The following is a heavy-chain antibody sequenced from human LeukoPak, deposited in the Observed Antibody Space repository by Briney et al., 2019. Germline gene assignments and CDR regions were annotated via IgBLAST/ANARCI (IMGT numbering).Heavy chain of an antibody. CDR2: VYYTGST. CDR1: GGSISTNSYY. Sequence: SETLSLTCTVSGGSISTNSYYWGWIRQPPGKGLEWIGTVYYTGSTYYNPSLNTRVTMSVDTSKNQFSLKLSSVTAADTAVYYCARRLKVTEHFDYWGQGTLVTVSS. CDR3: ARRLKVTEHFDY. D-gene: IGHD2-21*02. J-gene: IGHJ4*02. V-gene: IGHV4-39*01.